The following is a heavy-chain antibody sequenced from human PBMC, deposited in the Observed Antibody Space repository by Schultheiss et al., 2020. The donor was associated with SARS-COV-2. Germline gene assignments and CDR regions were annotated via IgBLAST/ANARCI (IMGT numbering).Heavy chain of an antibody. Sequence: GGSLRLSCAASGFAFSSYALHWVRRAPGKGLEWVAVISYDGSNKYYADSVKGRFTISRDNSKNTLYLQMNSLRAEDTAVYYCAREASGHYYYYGMDVWGQGTTVTVSS. CDR2: ISYDGSNK. J-gene: IGHJ6*02. CDR3: AREASGHYYYYGMDV. V-gene: IGHV3-30-3*01. CDR1: GFAFSSYA.